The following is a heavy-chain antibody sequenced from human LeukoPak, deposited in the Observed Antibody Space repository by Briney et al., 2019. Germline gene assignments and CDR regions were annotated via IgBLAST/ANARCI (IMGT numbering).Heavy chain of an antibody. CDR3: AKERGIVAVPAAGDAFDI. Sequence: GGSLRLSCAASGFTFSNAWMSWVRQAPGKGLEWVSAISGSGGSTYYADSVKGRFTISRDNSKNTLYLQMNSLRAEDTAVYYCAKERGIVAVPAAGDAFDIWGQGTMVTVSS. J-gene: IGHJ3*02. CDR1: GFTFSNAW. D-gene: IGHD2-2*01. V-gene: IGHV3-23*01. CDR2: ISGSGGST.